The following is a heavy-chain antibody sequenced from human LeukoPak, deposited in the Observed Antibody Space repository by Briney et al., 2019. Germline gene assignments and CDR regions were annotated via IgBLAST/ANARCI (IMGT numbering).Heavy chain of an antibody. Sequence: GESLKISCQGSGYRFTSYWIGWVRQMPGKGLEWIGIIYPGDSDTRYSLSFQGQVTISADKSISTAYLQWSSLKASDAAMYYCARLPIEYSSSPHFDYWGQGILVTVSS. J-gene: IGHJ4*02. D-gene: IGHD6-6*01. CDR3: ARLPIEYSSSPHFDY. V-gene: IGHV5-51*01. CDR2: IYPGDSDT. CDR1: GYRFTSYW.